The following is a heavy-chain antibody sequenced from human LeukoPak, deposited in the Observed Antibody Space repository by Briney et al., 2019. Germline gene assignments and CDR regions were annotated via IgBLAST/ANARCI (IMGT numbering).Heavy chain of an antibody. CDR1: GYTSTGHY. J-gene: IGHJ4*02. CDR2: INPNSGGT. V-gene: IGHV1-2*02. Sequence: ASVKVSCKASGYTSTGHYMHWVRQAPGQGLEWMGWINPNSGGTNYAQKFQGRVTMTRDTSISTAYMELSRLRSDDTAVYYCARDTYYDFWSGYDYWGQGTLVTVSS. D-gene: IGHD3-3*01. CDR3: ARDTYYDFWSGYDY.